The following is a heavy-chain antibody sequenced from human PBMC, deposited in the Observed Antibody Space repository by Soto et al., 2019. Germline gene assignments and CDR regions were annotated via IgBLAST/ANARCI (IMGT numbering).Heavy chain of an antibody. Sequence: QVQLVESGGGVVQPGRSLRLSCAASGFTFSSYGMHWVRQAPGKGLEWVAVIWYDGSNKYYADSVKGRFTICRDNSKNTLYLQMNSLRAEDTAVYYCAREEAYVAPPYFDYWGQGTLVTVSS. V-gene: IGHV3-33*01. CDR1: GFTFSSYG. D-gene: IGHD2-21*01. J-gene: IGHJ4*02. CDR3: AREEAYVAPPYFDY. CDR2: IWYDGSNK.